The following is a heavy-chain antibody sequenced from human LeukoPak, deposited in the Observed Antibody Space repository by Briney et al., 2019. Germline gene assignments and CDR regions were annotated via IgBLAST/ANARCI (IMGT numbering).Heavy chain of an antibody. CDR3: ARPFGIGATTDFDY. V-gene: IGHV1-8*01. Sequence: GASVKVSCKASGYTFTSYDINWVRQATGQGLEWMGWMNPNSGNTGYAQKFQGRVTMTRNTSISTAYMELSSLRSEETAVYYCARPFGIGATTDFDYGGQGPLVTVSS. J-gene: IGHJ4*02. CDR2: MNPNSGNT. D-gene: IGHD5-12*01. CDR1: GYTFTSYD.